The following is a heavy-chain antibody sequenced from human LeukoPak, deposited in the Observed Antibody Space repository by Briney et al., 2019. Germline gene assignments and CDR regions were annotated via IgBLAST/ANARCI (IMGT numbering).Heavy chain of an antibody. CDR1: GYTFTGYY. V-gene: IGHV3-30*02. D-gene: IGHD3-3*01. Sequence: SCKTSGYTFTGYYMHWVRQAPGKGLEWVAFIRYDGSNKYYADSVKGRFTISRDNSKNTLYLQMNSLRAEDTAVYYCAKDQARTPVFLSYYYMDVWGKGTTVTISS. J-gene: IGHJ6*03. CDR2: IRYDGSNK. CDR3: AKDQARTPVFLSYYYMDV.